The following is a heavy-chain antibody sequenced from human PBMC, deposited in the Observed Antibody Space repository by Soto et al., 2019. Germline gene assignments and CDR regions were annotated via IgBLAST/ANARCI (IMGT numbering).Heavy chain of an antibody. V-gene: IGHV3-21*01. Sequence: GGSLRLSCAASGFTFSSYSMNWVRQAPGKGLEWVSSISSSSSYIYYADSVKGRFTISRDNAKNSLYLQMNSLRAEDTAVYYCARDASQGAGIPRRNWFDPWGQGTLVTVSS. CDR3: ARDASQGAGIPRRNWFDP. J-gene: IGHJ5*02. D-gene: IGHD6-19*01. CDR2: ISSSSSYI. CDR1: GFTFSSYS.